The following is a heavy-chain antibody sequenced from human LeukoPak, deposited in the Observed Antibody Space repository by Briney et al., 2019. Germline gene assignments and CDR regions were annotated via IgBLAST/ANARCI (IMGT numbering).Heavy chain of an antibody. J-gene: IGHJ3*02. CDR2: ISSSGSTI. CDR3: ATSTRNLDYGGLFNAFDI. Sequence: GGSLRLSCAASGFTFSDYYMSWIRQAPGKGLEWVSYISSSGSTIYYADSVKGRFTISRDNAKNSLYLQMNSLRAEDTAVYYCATSTRNLDYGGLFNAFDIWGQGTMVTVSS. CDR1: GFTFSDYY. D-gene: IGHD4-23*01. V-gene: IGHV3-11*01.